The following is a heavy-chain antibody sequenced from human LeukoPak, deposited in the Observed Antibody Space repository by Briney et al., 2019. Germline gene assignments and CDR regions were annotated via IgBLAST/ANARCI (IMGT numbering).Heavy chain of an antibody. CDR1: GGSISSYY. D-gene: IGHD3-16*02. Sequence: SETLSLTCTVSGGSISSYYWSWIRQPPGKGLEWIGYIYYSGSTNYNPSLKSRVTISVDTSMNQFSLKLSSVTAADTAVYYCARGPTFYDYVWGSYRYYYGMDVWGQGTTVTVSS. V-gene: IGHV4-59*01. J-gene: IGHJ6*02. CDR2: IYYSGST. CDR3: ARGPTFYDYVWGSYRYYYGMDV.